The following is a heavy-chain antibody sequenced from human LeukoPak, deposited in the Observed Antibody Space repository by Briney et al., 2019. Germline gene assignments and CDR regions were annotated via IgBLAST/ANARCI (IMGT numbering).Heavy chain of an antibody. V-gene: IGHV3-48*01. CDR2: ISSRSTTI. J-gene: IGHJ4*02. CDR1: GFSFSSYS. CDR3: ARDRYGGATGGIWDY. D-gene: IGHD4-23*01. Sequence: GGSLRLSCEACGFSFSSYSMIWVRQAPGKGLELVSYISSRSTTIYYADAVQGRFTVSRDNAENSLYLHMSSLRAEDTAVYYCARDRYGGATGGIWDYWGQGTVVTVSS.